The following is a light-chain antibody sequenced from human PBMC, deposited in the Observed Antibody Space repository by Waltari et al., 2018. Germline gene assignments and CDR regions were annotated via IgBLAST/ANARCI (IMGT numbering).Light chain of an antibody. Sequence: IVLTQSPGTLSLSPGERATLSCRASQSVNGALTWYQLKPGQAPRLLIYGASNRATGIPDRFSGSGSGTDFSLTISRLEPEDFAVYYCQHFVRLPVTFGQGTKVEIK. V-gene: IGKV3-20*01. CDR2: GAS. CDR3: QHFVRLPVT. J-gene: IGKJ1*01. CDR1: QSVNGA.